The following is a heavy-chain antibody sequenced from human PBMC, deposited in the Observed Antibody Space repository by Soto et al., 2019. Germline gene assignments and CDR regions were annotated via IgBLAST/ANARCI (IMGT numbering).Heavy chain of an antibody. CDR3: AWVGPAALDC. CDR1: GYSFTSYW. D-gene: IGHD2-15*01. CDR2: IDPTDSYT. Sequence: EVQLVQSGAEVKKPGESLRISCKGSGYSFTSYWIGWVRQMPGKGLEWMGRIDPTDSYTDYSPSFQGHVTISADKSINAAFLQWGSLKASDTAMYFCAWVGPAALDCWGQGALVTVSS. J-gene: IGHJ4*02. V-gene: IGHV5-10-1*01.